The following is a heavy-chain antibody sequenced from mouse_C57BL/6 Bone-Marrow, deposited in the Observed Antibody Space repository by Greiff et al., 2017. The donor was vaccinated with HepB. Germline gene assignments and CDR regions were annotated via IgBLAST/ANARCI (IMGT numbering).Heavy chain of an antibody. V-gene: IGHV5-6*01. CDR1: GFTFSSYG. CDR2: ISSGGSYT. D-gene: IGHD1-1*01. Sequence: EVQGVESGGDLVKPGGSLKLSCAASGFTFSSYGMSWVRQTPDKRLEWVATISSGGSYTYYPDSVKGRFTISRDNAKNTLYLQMSSLKSEDTAMYYCARHRDYYGSSYVDFDVWGTGTTVTVSS. J-gene: IGHJ1*03. CDR3: ARHRDYYGSSYVDFDV.